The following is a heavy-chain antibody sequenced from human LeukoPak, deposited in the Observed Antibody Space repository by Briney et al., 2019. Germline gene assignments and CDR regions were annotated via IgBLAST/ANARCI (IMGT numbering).Heavy chain of an antibody. J-gene: IGHJ4*02. D-gene: IGHD1-26*01. CDR3: AKGLSANYFDY. CDR1: GFTFDNYV. V-gene: IGHV3-23*01. Sequence: QTGGSLSLSCAASGFTFDNYVMSWVRQAPGKGLDWVSTISGSGSSTYYADSVKGRVTISRDNSERTLYLQMNSLRAEDTAVYYCAKGLSANYFDYWGQGALVTVSS. CDR2: ISGSGSST.